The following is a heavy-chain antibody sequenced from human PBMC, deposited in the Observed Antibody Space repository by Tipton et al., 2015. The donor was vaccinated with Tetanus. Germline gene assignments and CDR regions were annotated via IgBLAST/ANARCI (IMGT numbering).Heavy chain of an antibody. CDR3: AREADCSGGSCFSGDFDS. CDR1: GFIFSSYC. D-gene: IGHD2-15*01. Sequence: CAASGFIFSSYCIHWVRQAPGKGLEWVAVSWYDGTDKYYADSVKGRFTISRDNSKNTLNLQMNSLRAEDTAVYYCAREADCSGGSCFSGDFDSWGQGTQVTVSS. CDR2: SWYDGTDK. V-gene: IGHV3-33*01. J-gene: IGHJ4*02.